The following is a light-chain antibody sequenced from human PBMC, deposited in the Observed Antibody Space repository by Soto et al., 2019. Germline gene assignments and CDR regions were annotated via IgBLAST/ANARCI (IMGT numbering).Light chain of an antibody. Sequence: EIVMTQSPATLSVSPGERATLSCRASQSVGIKLAWYQQKPGQAPRLLIYDTSTRATGIPARFSGSGSGTEFTLTISSLQSEDFATYYCQHYNSYSEAFGQGTKVDIK. V-gene: IGKV3-15*01. J-gene: IGKJ1*01. CDR3: QHYNSYSEA. CDR2: DTS. CDR1: QSVGIK.